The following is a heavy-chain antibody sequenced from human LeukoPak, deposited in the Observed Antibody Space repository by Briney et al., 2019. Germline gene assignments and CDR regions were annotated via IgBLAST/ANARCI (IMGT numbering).Heavy chain of an antibody. V-gene: IGHV4-59*01. D-gene: IGHD4-17*01. J-gene: IGHJ6*02. CDR3: ARSAHGDPRRSGTSPDYYYYYYGMDV. Sequence: SETLSLTCTVSGGSISSYYWSWIRQPPGKGLEWIGYIYYSGSTNYNPSLKSRVTISVDTSKNQFSLKLSSVTAADTAVYYCARSAHGDPRRSGTSPDYYYYYYGMDVWGQGTTVTVSS. CDR2: IYYSGST. CDR1: GGSISSYY.